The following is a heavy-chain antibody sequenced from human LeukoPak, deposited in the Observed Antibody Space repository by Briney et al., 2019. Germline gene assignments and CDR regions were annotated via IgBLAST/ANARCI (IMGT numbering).Heavy chain of an antibody. Sequence: ASVKVSCKASGYTFNSYGISWVRQAPGQGLEWMGWISAYNGNTNYAQKFQGRVTMTTDTSTSTAYMELRSLRSEDTAVYYCARGPHGLVVISTLTYFDYWGQGTLVTVSS. V-gene: IGHV1-18*01. CDR2: ISAYNGNT. CDR3: ARGPHGLVVISTLTYFDY. D-gene: IGHD3-22*01. J-gene: IGHJ4*02. CDR1: GYTFNSYG.